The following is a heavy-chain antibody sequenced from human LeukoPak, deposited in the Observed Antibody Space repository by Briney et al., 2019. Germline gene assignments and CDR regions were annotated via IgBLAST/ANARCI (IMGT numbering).Heavy chain of an antibody. CDR1: GFTFSSYG. D-gene: IGHD4/OR15-4a*01. CDR3: VREEGANYDAFDV. CDR2: ISYDGSNK. J-gene: IGHJ3*01. Sequence: GGSLRLSCAASGFTFSSYGMHWVRQAPGKGLEWVAVISYDGSNKYYADSVKGRFTISRDNSKNTLYLQMNSLRAEDTAVYYCVREEGANYDAFDVWGQGTMVTVSS. V-gene: IGHV3-30*03.